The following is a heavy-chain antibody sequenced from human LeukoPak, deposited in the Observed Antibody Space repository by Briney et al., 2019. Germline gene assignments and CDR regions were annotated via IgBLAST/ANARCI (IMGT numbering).Heavy chain of an antibody. D-gene: IGHD3-3*01. CDR2: INANSGDT. Sequence: GASVKVPYKAAGYTFTRYYMHLVRQAPGQGREWMGWINANSGDTNYPQQFQGRVTRTRDMSTSTVYTELSSLRSEDTAVYYCAREAITIFGVVRTQTTYGPHRFDPWGQGTLVTVSS. CDR1: GYTFTRYY. J-gene: IGHJ5*02. CDR3: AREAITIFGVVRTQTTYGPHRFDP. V-gene: IGHV1-2*02.